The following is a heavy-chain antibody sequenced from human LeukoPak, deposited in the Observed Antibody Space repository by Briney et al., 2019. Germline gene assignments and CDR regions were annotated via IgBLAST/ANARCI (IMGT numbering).Heavy chain of an antibody. CDR2: IHPGDSNT. V-gene: IGHV5-51*01. D-gene: IGHD3-10*01. Sequence: GEFLNISCKGSGYSFTSHWLGWVRQMPGKGMEWVAIIHPGDSNTRYSPSSQGQVTISADKSINTAYLQWSSLKDSDTAMYYCARHLYYGFDYWSQGTLVTVSS. J-gene: IGHJ4*02. CDR3: ARHLYYGFDY. CDR1: GYSFTSHW.